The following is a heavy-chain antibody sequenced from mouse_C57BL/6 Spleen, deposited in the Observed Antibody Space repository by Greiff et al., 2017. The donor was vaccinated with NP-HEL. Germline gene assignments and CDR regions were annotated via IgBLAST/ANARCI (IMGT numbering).Heavy chain of an antibody. V-gene: IGHV1-80*01. CDR1: GYAFSSYW. CDR2: IYPGDGDT. CDR3: ARSGDSSGYGGY. J-gene: IGHJ2*01. Sequence: VQLQESGAELVKPGASVKISCKASGYAFSSYWMNWVKQRPGKGLEWIGQIYPGDGDTNYNGKFKGKATLTADKSSSTAYMQLSSLTSEDSAVYFCARSGDSSGYGGYWGQGTTLTVSS. D-gene: IGHD3-2*02.